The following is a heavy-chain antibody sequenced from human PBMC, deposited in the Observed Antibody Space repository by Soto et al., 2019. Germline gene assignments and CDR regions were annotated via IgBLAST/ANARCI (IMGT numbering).Heavy chain of an antibody. CDR3: AVSIFGVVHY. V-gene: IGHV3-74*03. CDR1: GFSLRSQW. J-gene: IGHJ4*02. Sequence: PGGTLTLSCTISGFSLRSQWMHWLRPTTGKELVWVSRCSPDGTTVYADTVKGRFTISRDNTKNTVYLQMNSLRAEATAMYYYAVSIFGVVHYWGQGTLVTVSS. CDR2: CSPDGTT. D-gene: IGHD3-3*01.